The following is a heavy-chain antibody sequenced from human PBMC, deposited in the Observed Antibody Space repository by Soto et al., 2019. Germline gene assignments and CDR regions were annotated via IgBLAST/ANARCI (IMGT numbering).Heavy chain of an antibody. V-gene: IGHV4-39*02. CDR3: ARVIDS. J-gene: IGHJ4*02. Sequence: SETLSLTCTVSGGAISTSTDYWGWIRQPPGKGLEWIGSIHSSGNTYYSSSLQSRLTISVDASKNHFSLNLNSMTAADTAVYYCARVIDSWGQGILVTVSS. CDR1: GGAISTSTDY. CDR2: IHSSGNT.